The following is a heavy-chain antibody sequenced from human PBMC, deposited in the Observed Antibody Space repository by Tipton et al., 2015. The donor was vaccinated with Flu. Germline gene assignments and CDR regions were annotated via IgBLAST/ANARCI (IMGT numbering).Heavy chain of an antibody. J-gene: IGHJ3*01. Sequence: LRLSCSVSGGSISRSSSYWGWIRQPPGKGLEWIGSFYDGGSTYYNASLKSRVTISVDTSNNQFSLKLSFVTAADTAVYFCARGSGYSSAFEWGQGTKVTVPS. CDR3: ARGSGYSSAFE. CDR2: FYDGGST. D-gene: IGHD6-19*01. V-gene: IGHV4-39*07. CDR1: GGSISRSSSY.